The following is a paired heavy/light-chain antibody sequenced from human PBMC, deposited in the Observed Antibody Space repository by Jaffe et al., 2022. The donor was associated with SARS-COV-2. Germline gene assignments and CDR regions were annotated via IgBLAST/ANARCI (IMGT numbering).Heavy chain of an antibody. V-gene: IGHV4-61*02. Sequence: QVQLQESGPGLVNPSQTLSLTCTVSGGSIRSGSYYWSWIRQPAGKGLEWIGRIYNSGSGSTDYNPSLKSRATISIDTSKNQFSLKLNSVTAADTAVYYCARDSDWFDPWGQGTLVTVSS. J-gene: IGHJ5*02. CDR1: GGSIRSGSYY. CDR2: IYNSGSGST. CDR3: ARDSDWFDP. D-gene: IGHD3-10*01.
Light chain of an antibody. V-gene: IGLV1-40*01. CDR3: QSYDGSLSGSKV. Sequence: QSVLTQPPSVSGAPGQRVTISCTGRSSNIGAGYDVHWYQQLPGTAPKLLIYGNSNRPSGVPDRFSGSKSGTSASLAISGLQAEDEADYYCQSYDGSLSGSKVFGGGTKVTVL. CDR1: SSNIGAGYD. CDR2: GNS. J-gene: IGLJ3*02.